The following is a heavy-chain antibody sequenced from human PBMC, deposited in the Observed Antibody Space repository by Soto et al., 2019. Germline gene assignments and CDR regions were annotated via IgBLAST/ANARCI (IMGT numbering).Heavy chain of an antibody. CDR2: IWYDGGNK. CDR3: ARDRVWFGELSGHDYYYGMDV. CDR1: GFTFSSYG. D-gene: IGHD3-10*01. J-gene: IGHJ6*02. Sequence: QVQLVESGGGVVQPGRSLRLSCEASGFTFSSYGMHWVRQAPGKGLEWVAVIWYDGGNKYYADSVKGRFTISRDNSKNTMYLQMNSLRAEDTAVYYCARDRVWFGELSGHDYYYGMDVWGQGTTVTVSS. V-gene: IGHV3-33*01.